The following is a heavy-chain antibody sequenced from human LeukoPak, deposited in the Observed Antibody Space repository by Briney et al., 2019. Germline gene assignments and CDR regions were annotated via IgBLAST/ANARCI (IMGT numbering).Heavy chain of an antibody. D-gene: IGHD5-18*01. V-gene: IGHV4-59*01. CDR1: GGFISSYY. J-gene: IGHJ4*02. CDR2: ISYSGST. CDR3: ARDRYSYGF. Sequence: PSETLSLTCTVSGGFISSYYWSWIRQPPGKGLEWIGFISYSGSTYYNPSLKRRVTMSVDTSKNQFSLNLRSVTAADTAVYYCARDRYSYGFWGQGILVTVSS.